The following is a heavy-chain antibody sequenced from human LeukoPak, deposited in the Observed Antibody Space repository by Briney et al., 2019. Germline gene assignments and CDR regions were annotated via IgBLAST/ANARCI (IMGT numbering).Heavy chain of an antibody. D-gene: IGHD1-1*01. CDR2: ITWNADNT. V-gene: IGHV3-20*04. Sequence: GGSLRLSCAASGFTFDDFGMSWVRQAPGKGLEWVSGITWNADNTGYADSVKGRFTTSRDNAKNSLYLQMNSLRAEDTAVYYCGRNDAGDYWGQGTLVTVSS. CDR3: GRNDAGDY. CDR1: GFTFDDFG. J-gene: IGHJ4*02.